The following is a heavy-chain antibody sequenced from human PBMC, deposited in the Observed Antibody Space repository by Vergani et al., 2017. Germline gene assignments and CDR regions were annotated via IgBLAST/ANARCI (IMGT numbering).Heavy chain of an antibody. CDR1: GFTFDDYA. D-gene: IGHD6-13*01. CDR2: ISWNSGST. J-gene: IGHJ4*02. V-gene: IGHV3-9*01. CDR3: AKASSSSWYTVAFDY. Sequence: VQLVESGGGVVQPGGSLRLSCAASGFTFDDYAMHWVRQAPGKGLEWVSGISWNSGSTGYADSVKGRFTISRDNAKNSLYLQMNSLRAEDTALYYCAKASSSSWYTVAFDYWGQGTLVTVSS.